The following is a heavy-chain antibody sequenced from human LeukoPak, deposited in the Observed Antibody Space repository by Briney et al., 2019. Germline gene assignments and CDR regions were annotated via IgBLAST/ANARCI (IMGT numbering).Heavy chain of an antibody. Sequence: GGSLRLSCAASGFTFSSYWMSWVRQAPGKGLEWVAHIKQDGSEKYYVDSVKCRFTISRDNDKNSLYMQMNSLRAEDTAVYYCARERRGYYDFWSGYSNWFDPWGQGTLVTVSS. D-gene: IGHD3-3*01. CDR3: ARERRGYYDFWSGYSNWFDP. V-gene: IGHV3-7*01. J-gene: IGHJ5*02. CDR1: GFTFSSYW. CDR2: IKQDGSEK.